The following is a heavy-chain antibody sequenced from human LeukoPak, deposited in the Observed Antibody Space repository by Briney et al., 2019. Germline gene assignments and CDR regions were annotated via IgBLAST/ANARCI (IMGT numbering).Heavy chain of an antibody. CDR2: ISGSGGNT. V-gene: IGHV3-23*01. CDR1: KFTFSSYA. D-gene: IGHD3-22*01. CDR3: AKDAYDSSGYHLDY. Sequence: GGSLRPSCAASKFTFSSYAMSWVRQAPGKGLEWVSTISGSGGNTYYADSVKGRFTISRDNSKNTLYLQMNSLRAEDTAVYYCAKDAYDSSGYHLDYWGQGTLVTVSS. J-gene: IGHJ4*02.